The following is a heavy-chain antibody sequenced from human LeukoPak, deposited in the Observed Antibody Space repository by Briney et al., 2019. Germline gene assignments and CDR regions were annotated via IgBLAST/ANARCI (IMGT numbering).Heavy chain of an antibody. CDR3: ARQGGTIEGYYYYGMGV. CDR2: ISSISSII. Sequence: GGSPRLSCAASGFTFSSYSMNWVRQAPGKGLEWVSYISSISSIIYYAASVKGRLTISRDNAKNSLYLQMHSLRDEDTAVYYCARQGGTIEGYYYYGMGVWGQGTTVTVSS. D-gene: IGHD3-3*01. V-gene: IGHV3-48*02. J-gene: IGHJ6*02. CDR1: GFTFSSYS.